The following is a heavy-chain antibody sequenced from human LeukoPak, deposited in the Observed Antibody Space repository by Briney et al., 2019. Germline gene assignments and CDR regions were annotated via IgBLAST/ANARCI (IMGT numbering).Heavy chain of an antibody. CDR1: GTSLSPFH. V-gene: IGHV4-4*07. Sequence: PSETLSLTCTVSGTSLSPFHWTWFRQPAGQRLEWIGLIYFTGTATLNPSLRSRAAMSVDLAKNQLFLKLASMTAADTAMYYCARKDGDYWGQGTLVSVSS. J-gene: IGHJ4*02. CDR2: IYFTGTA. CDR3: ARKDGDY.